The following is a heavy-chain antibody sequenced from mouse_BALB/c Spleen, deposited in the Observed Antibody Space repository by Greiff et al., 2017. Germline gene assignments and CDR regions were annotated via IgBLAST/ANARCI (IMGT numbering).Heavy chain of an antibody. J-gene: IGHJ1*01. CDR2: IYPSDSYT. CDR1: GYTFTSYW. CDR3: TRDYGSSYWYFDV. Sequence: VKLVESGAELVRPGSSVKISCKASGYTFTSYWINWVKQRPGQGLEWIGNIYPSDSYTNYNQKFKDKATLTVDKSSSTAYMQLSSPTSEDSAVYYCTRDYGSSYWYFDVWGAGTTVTVSS. V-gene: IGHV1S126*01. D-gene: IGHD1-1*01.